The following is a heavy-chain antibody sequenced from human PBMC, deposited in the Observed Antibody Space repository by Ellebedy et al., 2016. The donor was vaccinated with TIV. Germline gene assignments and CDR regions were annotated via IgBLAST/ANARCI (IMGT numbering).Heavy chain of an antibody. D-gene: IGHD2-2*02. CDR2: INPNCGGT. J-gene: IGHJ4*02. Sequence: ASVKVSCXASGYTFTGYYMHWVRQAPGQGLEWMGWINPNCGGTNYAQKFQGRVTMTRDTSITTAYMELSRLRSDDTAVYYCARERCSSTSCYTFDYWGQGTLVTVSS. CDR3: ARERCSSTSCYTFDY. CDR1: GYTFTGYY. V-gene: IGHV1-2*02.